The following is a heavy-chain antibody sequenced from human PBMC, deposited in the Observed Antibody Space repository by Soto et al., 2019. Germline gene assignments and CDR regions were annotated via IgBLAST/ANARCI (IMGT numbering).Heavy chain of an antibody. V-gene: IGHV3-23*01. CDR2: IRDSGGNT. J-gene: IGHJ6*02. D-gene: IGHD3-3*01. CDR1: GVTFSSYA. Sequence: EVQLLESGGGLVQPGGSLRLSCAASGVTFSSYAMSWVRQSPGKGLEWVSAIRDSGGNTYYTDSVKGRFTISRDNSKSTLYLQMNILRGEDTAVYYCVKATHNDFWSGYGMDVWGQGTTVTVSS. CDR3: VKATHNDFWSGYGMDV.